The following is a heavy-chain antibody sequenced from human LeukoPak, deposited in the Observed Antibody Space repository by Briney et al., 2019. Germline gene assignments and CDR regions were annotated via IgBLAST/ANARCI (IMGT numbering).Heavy chain of an antibody. J-gene: IGHJ6*02. CDR1: GYTFTSYD. CDR2: MNPNSGNT. V-gene: IGHV1-8*01. Sequence: GALVKVSCKASGYTFTSYDINWVRQATGQGLEWMGWMNPNSGNTGYAQKFQGRVTMTRNTSISTAYMELSSLRSEDTAVYYCARGPYYDFWSGYHYYGMDVWGQGTTVTVSS. D-gene: IGHD3-3*01. CDR3: ARGPYYDFWSGYHYYGMDV.